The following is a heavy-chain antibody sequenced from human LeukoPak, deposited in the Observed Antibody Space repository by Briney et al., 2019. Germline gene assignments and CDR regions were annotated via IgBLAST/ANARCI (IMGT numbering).Heavy chain of an antibody. Sequence: AVKVSCKASGGTFSSYAISWVRQAPGQGLEWMGRIFPILGIANYAQKFQGRVTITADKSTSTAYMELSSLRSEDTAVYYCARSTSSNLVVWGQGTMVTVSS. D-gene: IGHD2-15*01. CDR2: IFPILGIA. J-gene: IGHJ3*01. CDR1: GGTFSSYA. CDR3: ARSTSSNLVV. V-gene: IGHV1-69*04.